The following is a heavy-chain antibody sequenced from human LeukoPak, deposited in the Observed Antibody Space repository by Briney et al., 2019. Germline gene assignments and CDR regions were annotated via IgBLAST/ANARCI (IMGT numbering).Heavy chain of an antibody. CDR1: GFTFSKYT. D-gene: IGHD3-3*01. CDR3: AGRLWSGYSP. CDR2: IYGGTTTRT. Sequence: PGGSLRLSCVASGFTFSKYTMSWVRQAPGKGLEWVSGIYGGTTTRTFYAESVKGRFAISRDNSKNTLYLQMNSLRDEDTATYYCAGRLWSGYSPWGQGTLVTVSS. J-gene: IGHJ5*02. V-gene: IGHV3-23*01.